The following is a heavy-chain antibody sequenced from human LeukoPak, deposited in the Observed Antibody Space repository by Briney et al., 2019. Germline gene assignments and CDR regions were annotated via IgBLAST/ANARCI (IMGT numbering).Heavy chain of an antibody. CDR2: ISGSGGTT. J-gene: IGHJ4*02. D-gene: IGHD5-18*01. CDR3: AKERSGYIPFDY. Sequence: PRGCLRLSCAASRVAPSNFATRWVRQTPGKGLEWVSEISGSGGTTYYADSVKGRFTISRDNSKNTLDLQMDSLRAEDTAVYYCAKERSGYIPFDYWGQGILVTVSS. V-gene: IGHV3-23*01. CDR1: RVAPSNFA.